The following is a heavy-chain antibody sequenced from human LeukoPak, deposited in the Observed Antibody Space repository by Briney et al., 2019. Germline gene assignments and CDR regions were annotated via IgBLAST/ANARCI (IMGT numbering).Heavy chain of an antibody. J-gene: IGHJ4*02. CDR2: IDSDTDNI. Sequence: GGSLRLSCAASGFTFSSYEMNWVRQAPGKGLEWVSYIDSDTDNIHYADSVKGRFTISRDNAKNSLYLQMNSLRVEDTAVYYCARRFDSWGQGTLVTVSS. V-gene: IGHV3-48*03. CDR3: ARRFDS. CDR1: GFTFSSYE.